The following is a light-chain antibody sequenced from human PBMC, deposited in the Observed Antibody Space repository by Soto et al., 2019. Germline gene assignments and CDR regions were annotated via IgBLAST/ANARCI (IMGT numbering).Light chain of an antibody. CDR2: GAS. V-gene: IGKV3-15*01. CDR3: QQYNNWPPVT. CDR1: QRVRRK. J-gene: IGKJ5*01. Sequence: EILMTQSPTTLCVSPGERGSLSCRASQRVRRKLAWYQQKPGQAPRLLISGASTRATGIPARFSGSGSGTEFTLTISSLQSEDFAVYYCQQYNNWPPVTFGQGTRLEIK.